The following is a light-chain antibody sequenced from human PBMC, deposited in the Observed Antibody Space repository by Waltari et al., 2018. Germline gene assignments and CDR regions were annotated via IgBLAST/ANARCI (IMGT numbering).Light chain of an antibody. CDR3: AAWDDSLSCWV. CDR2: RGD. CDR1: GSNVGSSS. V-gene: IGLV1-47*01. Sequence: QSVLTHPPSASGTPGRRVTISCSGSGSNVGSSSVYWYQHLPGAAPKVLMFRGDERAAGIPDRFAGSKSGPSASLAISGLRSEDEADYYCAAWDDSLSCWVFGGGTKRTVL. J-gene: IGLJ3*02.